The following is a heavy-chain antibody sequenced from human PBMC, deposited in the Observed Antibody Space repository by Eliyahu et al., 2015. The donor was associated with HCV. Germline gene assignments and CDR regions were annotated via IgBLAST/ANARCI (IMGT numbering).Heavy chain of an antibody. CDR2: IYYSGST. J-gene: IGHJ4*02. Sequence: QLQLQESGPGLVKPSETLSLTCTVSGGSISSSSYYWGWIRQPPGKGLEXIGSIYYSGSTYYNPSLKSRVTISVDTSKNQFSLKLSSVTAADTAVYYCARVTSIAAREGHPYYFDYWGQGTLVTVSS. CDR1: GGSISSSSYY. D-gene: IGHD6-6*01. CDR3: ARVTSIAAREGHPYYFDY. V-gene: IGHV4-39*07.